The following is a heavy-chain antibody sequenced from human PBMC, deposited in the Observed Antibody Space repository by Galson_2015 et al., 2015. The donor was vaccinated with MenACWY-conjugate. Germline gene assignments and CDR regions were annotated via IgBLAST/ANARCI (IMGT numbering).Heavy chain of an antibody. CDR1: GDSVSSHSAA. D-gene: IGHD6-13*01. CDR2: TYYRSRWHN. CDR3: ARGVTRTSGTINWYFEF. J-gene: IGHJ2*01. Sequence: CAISGDSVSSHSAAWTWIRQSPSRGLEWLGRTYYRSRWHNDCAVSVKSRITINPDTSRNQLFLQLSSVTPEDTAVYYCARGVTRTSGTINWYFEFWGRGTLVTVSS. V-gene: IGHV6-1*01.